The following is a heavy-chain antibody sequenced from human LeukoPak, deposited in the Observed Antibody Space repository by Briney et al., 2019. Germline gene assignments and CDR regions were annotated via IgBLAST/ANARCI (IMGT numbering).Heavy chain of an antibody. CDR1: GYTFTSCY. D-gene: IGHD4-17*01. CDR2: INPSGGST. Sequence: ASVKVSCKASGYTFTSCYMHWVRQAPGQGLEWMGIINPSGGSTSYAQKFQGRVTMTRDMSTSTVYMELSSLRSEDTAVYYCAAGVYGETGYWGQGTLVTVSS. J-gene: IGHJ4*02. CDR3: AAGVYGETGY. V-gene: IGHV1-46*01.